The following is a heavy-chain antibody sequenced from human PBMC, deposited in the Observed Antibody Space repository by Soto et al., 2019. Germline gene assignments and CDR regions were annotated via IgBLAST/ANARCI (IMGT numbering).Heavy chain of an antibody. Sequence: GGSLRLSCAASGFTFSSYAMSWVRQAPGKGLEWVSAISGSGGSTYYADSVKGRFTISRDNSKNTLYLQMNSLRAEDTAVYYCAKTNDFWSGYYLSDYYYMDVWGKGTTVTSP. J-gene: IGHJ6*03. CDR2: ISGSGGST. CDR3: AKTNDFWSGYYLSDYYYMDV. V-gene: IGHV3-23*01. D-gene: IGHD3-3*01. CDR1: GFTFSSYA.